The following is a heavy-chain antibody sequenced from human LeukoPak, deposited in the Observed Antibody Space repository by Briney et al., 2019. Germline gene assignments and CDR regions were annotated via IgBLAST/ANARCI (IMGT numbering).Heavy chain of an antibody. CDR1: GGSISSGGYY. CDR2: IYYSGST. CDR3: ARDVPYGSGIYYFDY. D-gene: IGHD3-10*01. J-gene: IGHJ4*02. Sequence: PSETLSLTCTVSGGSISSGGYYWSWIRQHPGKGLEWIGYIYYSGSTYYNPSLKSRVTISVDTSKNQFSLKLSSVTAADTAVYCCARDVPYGSGIYYFDYWGQGTLVTVSS. V-gene: IGHV4-31*03.